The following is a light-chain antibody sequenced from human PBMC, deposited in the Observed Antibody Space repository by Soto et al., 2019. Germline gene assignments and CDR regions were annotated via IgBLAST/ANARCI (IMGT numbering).Light chain of an antibody. CDR3: ETWDSDTRV. CDR1: SGHSSYI. J-gene: IGLJ3*02. Sequence: QSVLTQSSSASASLGSSVKLTCTLSSGHSSYIIAWHQQQPGKAPRYLMKLEGSGSYNKGSGVPDRFSGSGSGADRYLTISNLQFEDEADYYCETWDSDTRVFGGGTNVTVL. V-gene: IGLV4-60*02. CDR2: LEGSGSY.